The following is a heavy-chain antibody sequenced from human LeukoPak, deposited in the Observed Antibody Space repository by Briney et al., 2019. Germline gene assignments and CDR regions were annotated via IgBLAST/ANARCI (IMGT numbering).Heavy chain of an antibody. CDR2: IWYDGSNK. CDR1: GFTFSNYG. CDR3: ARGHSPVTTKVSYFQH. D-gene: IGHD4-17*01. V-gene: IGHV3-33*01. J-gene: IGHJ1*01. Sequence: GRSLRLSCAASGFTFSNYGMHWVRQAPGKGLEWVAVIWYDGSNKYYADSVKGRFAISRDNSKNTLYLQMNSLRAEDTAVYYCARGHSPVTTKVSYFQHWGQGTLVTVSS.